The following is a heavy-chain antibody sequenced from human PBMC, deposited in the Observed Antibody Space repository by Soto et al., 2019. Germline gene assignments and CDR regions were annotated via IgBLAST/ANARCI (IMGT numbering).Heavy chain of an antibody. D-gene: IGHD5-12*01. Sequence: QVQLVQSGGEVKKPGASVTVYCKASGYTFINYHITWVRQAPGQGLELMAWINTYNGMTDYAQKFQGRVTMTRDTSTSTAYMELRNLGSDDTAVYFCAKSPRGEMATDWGQGTLVTVSS. J-gene: IGHJ4*02. CDR1: GYTFINYH. V-gene: IGHV1-18*01. CDR2: INTYNGMT. CDR3: AKSPRGEMATD.